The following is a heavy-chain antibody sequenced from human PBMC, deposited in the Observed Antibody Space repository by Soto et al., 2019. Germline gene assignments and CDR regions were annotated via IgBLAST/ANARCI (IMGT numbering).Heavy chain of an antibody. CDR3: TTGRWFLAFDY. D-gene: IGHD3-9*01. J-gene: IGHJ4*02. CDR1: SVSNAW. Sequence: SVSNAWMNWVRQAPGKGLEWVGRIKSKTDGGTTDYAAPVKGRFTISRDDSKNTLYLQMNSLKTEDTAVYYCTTGRWFLAFDYWGQGTLVTVSS. V-gene: IGHV3-15*07. CDR2: IKSKTDGGTT.